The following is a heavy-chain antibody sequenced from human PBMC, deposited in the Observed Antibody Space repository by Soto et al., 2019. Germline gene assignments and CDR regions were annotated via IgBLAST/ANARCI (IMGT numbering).Heavy chain of an antibody. CDR2: IYPGDSDT. Sequence: GESLKISCKGSGYSFTSYWIGWVRQMPGKGLEWMGIIYPGDSDTRYSPSFQGQVTISADKSISTAYLQWSSLKASDTAMYYCAGQNRNYDILTDLDYWGQGTLVTVSS. V-gene: IGHV5-51*01. D-gene: IGHD3-9*01. J-gene: IGHJ4*02. CDR1: GYSFTSYW. CDR3: AGQNRNYDILTDLDY.